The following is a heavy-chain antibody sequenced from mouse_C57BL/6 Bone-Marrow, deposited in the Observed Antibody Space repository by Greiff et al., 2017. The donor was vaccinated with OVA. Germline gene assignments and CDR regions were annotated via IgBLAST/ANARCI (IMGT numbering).Heavy chain of an antibody. CDR3: AREDDGSSYY. Sequence: EVKLMESGPELVKPGASVKMSCKASGYTFTDYNMHWVKQSHGKSLEWIGYINPNNGGTSYNQKFKGKATLTVNKSSSTAYMELRSLTSEDSAVYYCAREDDGSSYYWGQGTTLTVSS. CDR1: GYTFTDYN. J-gene: IGHJ2*01. V-gene: IGHV1-22*01. D-gene: IGHD1-1*01. CDR2: INPNNGGT.